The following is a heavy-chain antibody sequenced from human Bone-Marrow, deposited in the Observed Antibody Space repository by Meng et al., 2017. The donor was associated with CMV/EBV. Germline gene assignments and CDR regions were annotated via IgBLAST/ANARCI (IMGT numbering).Heavy chain of an antibody. D-gene: IGHD3-16*01. Sequence: GGSLRLSCAASGFTFSSYGMHWVRQAPGKGLEWVAVIWYDGSNKYYADSVKGRFTISRDNSRNTVYLQMHGLRAEDTAVYFCARGHVAYYSWGQGTLVTVSS. CDR2: IWYDGSNK. V-gene: IGHV3-33*01. CDR1: GFTFSSYG. CDR3: ARGHVAYYS. J-gene: IGHJ4*02.